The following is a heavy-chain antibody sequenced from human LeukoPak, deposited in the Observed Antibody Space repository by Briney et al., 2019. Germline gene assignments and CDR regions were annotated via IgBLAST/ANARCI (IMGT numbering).Heavy chain of an antibody. D-gene: IGHD6-13*01. Sequence: PSETLSLTCAVYGGSFSGYYWSWIRQPPGKGLEWIGEINHSGSTNYNPSLKSRVTISVDTSKNQFSLKLSSVTAADTAVYYCARGSISRRAYSSSWYRFDYWGQGTLVTVPS. J-gene: IGHJ4*02. CDR1: GGSFSGYY. CDR3: ARGSISRRAYSSSWYRFDY. CDR2: INHSGST. V-gene: IGHV4-34*01.